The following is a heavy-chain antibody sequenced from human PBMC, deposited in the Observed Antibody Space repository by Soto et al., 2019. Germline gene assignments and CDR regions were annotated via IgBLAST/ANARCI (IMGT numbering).Heavy chain of an antibody. CDR1: DSSVSSSYW. CDR3: ARIVAPGTQGWFDP. J-gene: IGHJ5*02. Sequence: HVQLQESGPGLVKPSDTLSLTCAVSDSSVSSSYWWGWIRQPPGKGLEWVGYISYIGDTYSNPSLKRRVSMSVDTSKNHFSLKLDSVTAIDTATYYCARIVAPGTQGWFDPLGQGTLVTVSS. D-gene: IGHD1-1*01. CDR2: ISYIGDT. V-gene: IGHV4-28*01.